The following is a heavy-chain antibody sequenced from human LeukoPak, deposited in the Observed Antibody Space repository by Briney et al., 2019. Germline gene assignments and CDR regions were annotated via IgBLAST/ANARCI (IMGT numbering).Heavy chain of an antibody. Sequence: GGSLRLSCAGSGFTFSSYAMSWVRQAPGKGLEWVSAISGSGGTTYYADSVKGRFTISRDNSKNTLYLQMNSLRAEDSAVYYCARVLLEREARWGQGTLVTVSS. D-gene: IGHD1-1*01. J-gene: IGHJ4*02. CDR3: ARVLLEREAR. V-gene: IGHV3-23*01. CDR2: ISGSGGTT. CDR1: GFTFSSYA.